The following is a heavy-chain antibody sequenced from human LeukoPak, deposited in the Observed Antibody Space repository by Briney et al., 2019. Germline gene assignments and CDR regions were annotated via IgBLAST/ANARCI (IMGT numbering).Heavy chain of an antibody. CDR3: AKEEVPNDY. CDR2: ISISGETT. Sequence: TGGSLRLSCEDSGFTFSRSAMSWVRQAPGKGLEWVSGISISGETTYYADSVQGRFTISRDNSKNTVYLQMFSLRVEDTAVYYCAKEEVPNDYWGQGILVTVSS. J-gene: IGHJ4*02. CDR1: GFTFSRSA. V-gene: IGHV3-23*01.